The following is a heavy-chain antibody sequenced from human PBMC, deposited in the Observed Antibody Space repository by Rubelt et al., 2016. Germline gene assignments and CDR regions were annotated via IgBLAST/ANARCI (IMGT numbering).Heavy chain of an antibody. Sequence: GGGLVQPGGSLRLSCAASGFTVSSNYMSWVRQAPGKGLEWVSLIYSGGATYYADSVKGRFTISRDNSENTLYLQMNNLGAEDTAVYYCSRRSMGATSAFDIWGQGTMVTVSS. V-gene: IGHV3-66*04. CDR1: GFTVSSNY. J-gene: IGHJ3*02. CDR3: SRRSMGATSAFDI. D-gene: IGHD1-26*01. CDR2: IYSGGAT.